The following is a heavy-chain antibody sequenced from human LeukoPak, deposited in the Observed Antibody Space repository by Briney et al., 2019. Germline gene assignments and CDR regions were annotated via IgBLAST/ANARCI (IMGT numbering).Heavy chain of an antibody. CDR2: FDPKDGDT. Sequence: ASVKVSCKVSGYTLTELSVHWVRQAPGKGLEWMGNFDPKDGDTIYAQRFQGRVTMTEDTSTHTAYMELSSLRAEDTAVYYCARDGITMRILEYWGQGTLVTVSS. V-gene: IGHV1-24*01. CDR3: ARDGITMRILEY. J-gene: IGHJ4*02. CDR1: GYTLTELS. D-gene: IGHD3-10*01.